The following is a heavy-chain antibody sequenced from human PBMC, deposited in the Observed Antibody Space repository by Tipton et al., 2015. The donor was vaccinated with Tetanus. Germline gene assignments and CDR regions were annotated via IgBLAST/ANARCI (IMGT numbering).Heavy chain of an antibody. V-gene: IGHV4-39*01. CDR1: NFSSRW. Sequence: NFSSRWMGWVRQPPGKGLEWIGSIYYSGSTYYNPSLASRVTMSVDTSKIQFSLKVSSVTAADTAVYYCARLSSSANDAHAFDIWGQGTMVTVSS. D-gene: IGHD3-22*01. CDR2: IYYSGST. CDR3: ARLSSSANDAHAFDI. J-gene: IGHJ3*02.